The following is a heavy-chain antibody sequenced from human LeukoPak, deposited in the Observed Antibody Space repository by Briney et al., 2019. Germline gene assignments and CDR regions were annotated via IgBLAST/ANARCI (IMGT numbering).Heavy chain of an antibody. V-gene: IGHV4-59*08. CDR3: ARHPTALVSYGFDG. D-gene: IGHD5-18*01. CDR1: GGSFSNYY. CDR2: IYYSGST. Sequence: SETLSLTCTVSGGSFSNYYWSWIRQPPGKGLEWIGYIYYSGSTNYNPSLKSRVTISVDTSKNQFSLNLRSVTAADTAVYYCARHPTALVSYGFDGWGQGTLVTVSS. J-gene: IGHJ5*02.